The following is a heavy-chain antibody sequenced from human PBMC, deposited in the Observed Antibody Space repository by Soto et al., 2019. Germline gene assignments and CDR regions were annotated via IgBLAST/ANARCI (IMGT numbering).Heavy chain of an antibody. D-gene: IGHD5-12*01. CDR3: ARIRNADIVATNGYFDY. CDR1: GGSFSGYY. Sequence: SETLSLTCALYGGSFSGYYWSWVRQPPGNGLEWIGEINHSGSTNYNPSLKSRVTISVDTSKNQFSLKLSSVTAADTAVYYCARIRNADIVATNGYFDYWGQGTLVTVSS. J-gene: IGHJ4*02. V-gene: IGHV4-34*01. CDR2: INHSGST.